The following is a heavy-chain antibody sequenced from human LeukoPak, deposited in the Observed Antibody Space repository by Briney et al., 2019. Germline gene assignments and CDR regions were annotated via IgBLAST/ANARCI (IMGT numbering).Heavy chain of an antibody. J-gene: IGHJ4*02. CDR2: INHSGST. D-gene: IGHD6-13*01. V-gene: IGHV4-34*01. CDR1: GGSFSGYY. Sequence: SETLSLTCAVYGGSFSGYYWSWIRQLPGKGLEWIGEINHSGSTNYNPSLKSRVTISVDTSKNQFSLKLSSVTAADTAVYYCATESIAAAGTGGFDYWGQGTLVTVSS. CDR3: ATESIAAAGTGGFDY.